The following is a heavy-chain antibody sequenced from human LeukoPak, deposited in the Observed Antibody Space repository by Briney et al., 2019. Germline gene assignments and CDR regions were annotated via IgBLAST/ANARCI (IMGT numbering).Heavy chain of an antibody. V-gene: IGHV4-30-2*01. CDR3: ARSSGYWFDP. CDR2: IYHSGST. J-gene: IGHJ5*02. Sequence: PSQTLSLTCTVSGGSISSGGYYWRWIRQPPGKGLEWIGYIYHSGSTYYNPSLKSRVTISVDRSKNQFSLKLSSVTAADTAVYYCARSSGYWFDPWGQGTLVTVSS. CDR1: GGSISSGGYY. D-gene: IGHD6-25*01.